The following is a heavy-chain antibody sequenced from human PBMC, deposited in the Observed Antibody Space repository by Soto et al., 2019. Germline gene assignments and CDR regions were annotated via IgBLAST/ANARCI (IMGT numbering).Heavy chain of an antibody. CDR3: ARFFGYGADDAFDI. Sequence: QVQLQESGPGLVKPSQTLSLTCTVSGGSISSGDYYWSWIRQPPGKGLEWIGYIYYSGSTYYNPSIKSRVTISLDTSKTRFSLKLSSVTAADTAVYYCARFFGYGADDAFDIWGQGTMVTVSS. V-gene: IGHV4-30-4*01. CDR2: IYYSGST. CDR1: GGSISSGDYY. J-gene: IGHJ3*02. D-gene: IGHD4-17*01.